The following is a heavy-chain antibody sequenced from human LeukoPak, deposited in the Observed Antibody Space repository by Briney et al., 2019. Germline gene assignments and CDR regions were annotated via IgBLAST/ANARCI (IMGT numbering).Heavy chain of an antibody. CDR1: GFTFSSYW. CDR3: ARSAGYYDSSGYWPSDAFDI. V-gene: IGHV3-74*01. CDR2: INSDGSST. J-gene: IGHJ3*02. Sequence: PGGSLRLXCAASGFTFSSYWMHWVRQAPGKGLVSVSRINSDGSSTSYADSVKGRFTISRDNAKNTLYLQMNSLRAEDTAVYYCARSAGYYDSSGYWPSDAFDIWGQGTMVTVSS. D-gene: IGHD3-22*01.